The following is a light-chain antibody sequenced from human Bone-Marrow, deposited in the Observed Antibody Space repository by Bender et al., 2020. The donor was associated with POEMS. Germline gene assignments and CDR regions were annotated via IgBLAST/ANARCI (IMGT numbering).Light chain of an antibody. CDR1: SSNIGAHA. CDR3: AVWDDSINGWV. V-gene: IGLV1-44*01. CDR2: SSH. Sequence: QSVLTQPPSASGTPGQRVTISCSGGSSNIGAHAVNWYQHLPGTAPKLLIYSSHRRPSEVPDRFSGSRSGTSASLAISGLQSEDEADYYCAVWDDSINGWVFGGGTTLTVL. J-gene: IGLJ3*02.